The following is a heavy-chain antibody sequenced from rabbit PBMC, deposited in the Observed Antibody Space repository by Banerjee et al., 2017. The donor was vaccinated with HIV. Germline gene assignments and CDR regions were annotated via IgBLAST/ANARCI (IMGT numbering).Heavy chain of an antibody. CDR3: VRETGGAGDGLNL. V-gene: IGHV1S47*01. J-gene: IGHJ4*01. D-gene: IGHD4-2*01. CDR2: IYPDYDST. CDR1: GIDFSSGG. Sequence: QEQLVESGGGLVTLGGSLKLSCKASGIDFSSGGISWVRQAPGKGLEWIAYIYPDYDSTYYANWVNGRFTISSHNAQNTLYLQLNSLTAADTATYFCVRETGGAGDGLNLWGPGTLVTVS.